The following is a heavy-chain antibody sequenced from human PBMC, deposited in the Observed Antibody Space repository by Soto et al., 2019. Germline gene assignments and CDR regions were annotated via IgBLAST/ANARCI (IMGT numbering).Heavy chain of an antibody. CDR3: ARGRITMVRGVIMPWFDP. Sequence: SETLSLTCAVYGGSFSGYYWSWIRQPPGKGLEWIGEINHSGSTNYNPSLKSRVTISVDTSKNQFSLKLSSVTAADTAVYYCARGRITMVRGVIMPWFDPWGQGTLVT. CDR1: GGSFSGYY. CDR2: INHSGST. D-gene: IGHD3-10*01. J-gene: IGHJ5*02. V-gene: IGHV4-34*01.